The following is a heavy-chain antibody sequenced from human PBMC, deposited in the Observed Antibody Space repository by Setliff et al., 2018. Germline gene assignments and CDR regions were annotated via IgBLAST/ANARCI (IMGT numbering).Heavy chain of an antibody. D-gene: IGHD3-3*01. CDR2: ISGYDGNT. CDR1: GYTFSNYG. Sequence: ASVKVSCKASGYTFSNYGVSWVRQAPGQGPEWMGWISGYDGNTKYAQNLHGRVTMTTDTSTTTAYMELRSLRSDDTAVYYCARERIYDGLNYNGMDVWGQGTTVTVSS. V-gene: IGHV1-18*01. J-gene: IGHJ6*01. CDR3: ARERIYDGLNYNGMDV.